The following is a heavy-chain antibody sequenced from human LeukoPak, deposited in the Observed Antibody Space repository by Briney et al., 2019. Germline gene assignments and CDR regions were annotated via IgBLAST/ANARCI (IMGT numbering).Heavy chain of an antibody. CDR2: IYYSGST. Sequence: PSETLSLTCHGSGGSIRWYYWGWIRQPPRKGLEWVGDIYYSGSTNYNPSLKSRVTISVDTSKNQFSLKLSSVTAADTAVYYCASTTVTDLYYYYYYMDVWGKGTTVTVSS. V-gene: IGHV4-59*01. CDR1: GGSIRWYY. D-gene: IGHD4-17*01. J-gene: IGHJ6*03. CDR3: ASTTVTDLYYYYYYMDV.